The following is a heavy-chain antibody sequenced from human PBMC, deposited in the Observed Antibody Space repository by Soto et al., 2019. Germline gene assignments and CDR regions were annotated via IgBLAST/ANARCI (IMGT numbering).Heavy chain of an antibody. D-gene: IGHD2-15*01. V-gene: IGHV4-30-2*01. CDR2: IYHSGST. Sequence: SETLSLTCAVSGGSISSGGYSWSWIRQPPGKGLEWIGYIYHSGSTYYNPSLKSRVTISVDRSKNQFSLKLSSVTAADTAVYYCARMPTGEVADDAFDIWGQGTMVTVSS. J-gene: IGHJ3*02. CDR1: GGSISSGGYS. CDR3: ARMPTGEVADDAFDI.